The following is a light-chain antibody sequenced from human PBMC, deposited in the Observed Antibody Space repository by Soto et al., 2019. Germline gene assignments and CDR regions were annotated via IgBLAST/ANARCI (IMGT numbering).Light chain of an antibody. V-gene: IGKV3-11*01. J-gene: IGKJ4*01. CDR3: QQRSNWPPVT. Sequence: EIVLTQSPATLSLSPGERATLSCRASQSVGSYLAWYQQKPGQAPRLLIYDASNRATGIPARFSGSGSGTDFTLTISSLEPEDFAVYYCQQRSNWPPVTFGGGTKVELK. CDR1: QSVGSY. CDR2: DAS.